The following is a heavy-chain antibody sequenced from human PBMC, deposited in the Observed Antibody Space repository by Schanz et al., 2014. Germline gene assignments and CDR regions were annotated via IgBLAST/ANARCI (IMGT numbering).Heavy chain of an antibody. CDR2: INAHTGNT. CDR1: GYIFGSHG. CDR3: ARVHIATYHYNSPGAFDI. D-gene: IGHD3-10*01. V-gene: IGHV1-18*01. J-gene: IGHJ3*02. Sequence: QAQLLQSGSEVRKPGASVKVSCKASGYIFGSHGMTWVRQAPGQGPELMGWINAHTGNTQYAQKFQGRVNMTRDTVTTTVHLELTRLRTDDTAIYYCARVHIATYHYNSPGAFDIWGQGTRDTVSS.